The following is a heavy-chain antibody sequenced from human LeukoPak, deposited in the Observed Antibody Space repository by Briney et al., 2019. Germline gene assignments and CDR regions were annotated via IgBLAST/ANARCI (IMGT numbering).Heavy chain of an antibody. Sequence: PSETLSLTCAVYGGSFSGYYWSWIRQPPGKGLEWIGEINHSGSTNYNPSLKSRVTISVDTSKNQFSLKPSSVTAADTAVYYCAREKAARSLYYYYYMDVWGKGTTVTVSS. CDR2: INHSGST. J-gene: IGHJ6*03. V-gene: IGHV4-34*01. CDR3: AREKAARSLYYYYYMDV. D-gene: IGHD6-6*01. CDR1: GGSFSGYY.